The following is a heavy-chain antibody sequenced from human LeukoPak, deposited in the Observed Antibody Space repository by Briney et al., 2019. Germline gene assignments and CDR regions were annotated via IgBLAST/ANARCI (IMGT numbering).Heavy chain of an antibody. CDR2: MRYDGSNK. D-gene: IGHD2-2*01. CDR1: GFTFSSYG. J-gene: IGHJ6*02. V-gene: IGHV3-30*02. CDR3: IVVPAAMWGRYGMDV. Sequence: PGGSLRLSCAASGFTFSSYGMHWVRQAPGKGLEWVACMRYDGSNKYYADSVKGRFTISRDNSKNTLYLQMNSLRAEDTAVYYCIVVPAAMWGRYGMDVWGQGTTVTVSS.